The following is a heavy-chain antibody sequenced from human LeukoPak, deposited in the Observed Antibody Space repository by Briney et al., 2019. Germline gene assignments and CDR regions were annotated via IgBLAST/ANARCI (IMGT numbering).Heavy chain of an antibody. CDR1: GDTFSSYA. J-gene: IGHJ4*02. CDR2: IIPILGIA. Sequence: SVKVSCKASGDTFSSYAISWVRQAPGQGLEWMGRIIPILGIANYAQKFQGRVTITADKSTSTAYMELSSLRSEDTAVYYCASSTPAVTAFDYWGQGTLVTVSS. D-gene: IGHD2-15*01. V-gene: IGHV1-69*04. CDR3: ASSTPAVTAFDY.